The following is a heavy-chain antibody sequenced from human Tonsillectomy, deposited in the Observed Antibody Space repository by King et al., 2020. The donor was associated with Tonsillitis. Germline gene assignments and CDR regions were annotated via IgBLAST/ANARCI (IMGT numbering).Heavy chain of an antibody. J-gene: IGHJ3*02. V-gene: IGHV1-2*04. D-gene: IGHD3-3*02. CDR1: GYTFTGYY. CDR2: INPNSGGT. Sequence: QLVQSGAEVKKPGASVKVSCKASGYTFTGYYMHWVRQAPGQGLEWMGWINPNSGGTNYAQKFQGWVTMTRDTSISTAYMELSRLRSDDTAVYYCARGPPHRIFGVVIARGDAFDIWGQGTMVTVSS. CDR3: ARGPPHRIFGVVIARGDAFDI.